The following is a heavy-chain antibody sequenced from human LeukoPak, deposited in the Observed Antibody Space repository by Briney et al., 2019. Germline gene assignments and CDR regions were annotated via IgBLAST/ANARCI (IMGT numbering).Heavy chain of an antibody. J-gene: IGHJ4*02. CDR3: TRLLYYYDSTIYQRYFDY. D-gene: IGHD3-22*01. Sequence: LAGGSLRLSCAASGFTVSSNYMNWVRQAPGKGLEWVSIIYSGGNTYYADSVKGRFTISRDNSQNTLYLQMNSLRPEDTAVYYCTRLLYYYDSTIYQRYFDYWGQGTLVTVSS. V-gene: IGHV3-53*01. CDR1: GFTVSSNY. CDR2: IYSGGNT.